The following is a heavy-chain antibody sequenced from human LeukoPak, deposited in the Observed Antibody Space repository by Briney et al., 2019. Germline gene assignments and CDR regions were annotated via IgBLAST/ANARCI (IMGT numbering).Heavy chain of an antibody. J-gene: IGHJ4*02. CDR3: ARTYYYDSSGYYYFDY. D-gene: IGHD3-22*01. CDR1: GGSISSGGYY. Sequence: SETLSLTCTVSGGSISSGGYYWSWIRQHPGKGLEWIGYIYYSGSTYYNPSLKSRVTISVDTSKNQFSLKLSSVTAADTAVYYCARTYYYDSSGYYYFDYWGQGTLVTVSS. CDR2: IYYSGST. V-gene: IGHV4-31*03.